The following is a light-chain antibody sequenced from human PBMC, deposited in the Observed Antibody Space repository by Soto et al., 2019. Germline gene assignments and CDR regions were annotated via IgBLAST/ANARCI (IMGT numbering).Light chain of an antibody. CDR2: DAS. Sequence: DIQMTQYNSTLSASVGDRVTITCRASQSISSWLAWYQQKPGKAPKLLIYDASSLESGVPSRFSGSGSGTEFTLTISSLQPDDFATYYCQQYNSYPLTFGGGTKVAIK. J-gene: IGKJ4*01. CDR1: QSISSW. CDR3: QQYNSYPLT. V-gene: IGKV1-5*01.